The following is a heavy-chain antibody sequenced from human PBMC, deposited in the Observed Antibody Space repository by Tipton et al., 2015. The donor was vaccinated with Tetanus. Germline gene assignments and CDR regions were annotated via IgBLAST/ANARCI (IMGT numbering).Heavy chain of an antibody. V-gene: IGHV3-53*01. CDR2: MYSGGDT. Sequence: SLRLSCVASGFIVSSHYMSWVRQAPGKGLEWVSVMYSGGDTYYVDSVKGRFSISRDNAKNTPYLQMNSLRVEDTAVYYCACNPNIAAAGTGEDSGWFDPWGQGTLVTVSS. J-gene: IGHJ5*02. CDR1: GFIVSSHY. D-gene: IGHD6-13*01. CDR3: ACNPNIAAAGTGEDSGWFDP.